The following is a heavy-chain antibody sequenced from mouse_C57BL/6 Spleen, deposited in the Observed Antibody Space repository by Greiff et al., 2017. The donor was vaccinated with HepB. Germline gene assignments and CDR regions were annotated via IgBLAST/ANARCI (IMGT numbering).Heavy chain of an antibody. V-gene: IGHV1-82*01. D-gene: IGHD1-1*01. J-gene: IGHJ4*01. Sequence: QVQLQQPGPELVKPGASVKISCKASGYAFSSSWMNWVKQRPGKGLEWIGRIYPADGDTNYNGKFKGKATLTADKSSSTAYMQLSSLTSEVSAVYFCSIITAVVGAMDYWGQGTSVTVSS. CDR2: IYPADGDT. CDR1: GYAFSSSW. CDR3: SIITAVVGAMDY.